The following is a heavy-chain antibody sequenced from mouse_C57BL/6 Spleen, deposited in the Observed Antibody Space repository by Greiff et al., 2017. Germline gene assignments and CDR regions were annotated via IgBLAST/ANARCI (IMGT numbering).Heavy chain of an antibody. V-gene: IGHV5-6*02. CDR2: IRSGGSYT. J-gene: IGHJ1*03. D-gene: IGHD1-1*01. Sequence: EVKLVESGGDLVKPGGSLKLSCAASGFTFSSYGMSWVRQTPDKRLEWVATIRSGGSYTYYPDSVKGRFTISRDNAKNTLELQMSSLKSEDTAMYYLARQVDYGSSYGCFDVWGTGTTVTVSS. CDR1: GFTFSSYG. CDR3: ARQVDYGSSYGCFDV.